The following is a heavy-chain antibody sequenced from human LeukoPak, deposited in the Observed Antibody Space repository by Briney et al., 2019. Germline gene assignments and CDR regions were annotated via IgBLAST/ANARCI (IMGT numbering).Heavy chain of an antibody. CDR2: ISGSGGST. CDR3: ARGDGDYVFDY. V-gene: IGHV3-23*01. D-gene: IGHD4-17*01. Sequence: GGSLRLSCAGSGFTFSNYAMSWVRQAPGKGLEWVSAISGSGGSTYYADAVKGRFTISRDNSKNTLYLQMNSLRAEDTAVYYCARGDGDYVFDYWGQGTLVTASS. CDR1: GFTFSNYA. J-gene: IGHJ4*02.